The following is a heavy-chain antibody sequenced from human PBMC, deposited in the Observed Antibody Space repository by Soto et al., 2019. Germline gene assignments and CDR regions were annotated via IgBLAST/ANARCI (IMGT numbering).Heavy chain of an antibody. Sequence: QVQLVQSGAEVKKPGASVKVSCKASGYTFTSYAMHWVRQAPGQRLEWMGWINAGNGNTNYVQKLQGRVTMTTDTSTSTAYMELRSLRSDDTAVYYCARVTESGEVGYWGQGTLVTVSS. CDR3: ARVTESGEVGY. CDR1: GYTFTSYA. J-gene: IGHJ4*02. CDR2: INAGNGNT. V-gene: IGHV1-3*01. D-gene: IGHD3-10*01.